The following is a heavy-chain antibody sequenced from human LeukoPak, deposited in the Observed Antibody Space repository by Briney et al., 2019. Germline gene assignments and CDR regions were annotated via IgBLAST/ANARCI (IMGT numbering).Heavy chain of an antibody. CDR2: INLSGGST. CDR3: ARGGTYSYYGMDV. Sequence: ASVKVSCKASGYTFTNYYVHWVRQAPGQGLEWMGMINLSGGSTNYAQKFQGRVTMTRDTSTTTVYMELSSLRSEDTAIYYCARGGTYSYYGMDVWGQGTTVTVSS. J-gene: IGHJ6*02. V-gene: IGHV1-46*01. CDR1: GYTFTNYY. D-gene: IGHD1-26*01.